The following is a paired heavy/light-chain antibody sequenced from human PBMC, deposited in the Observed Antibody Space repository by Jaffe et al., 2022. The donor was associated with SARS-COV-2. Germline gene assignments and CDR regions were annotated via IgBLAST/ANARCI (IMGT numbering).Light chain of an antibody. CDR2: QDS. Sequence: SYELTQPPSVSVSPGQTASITCSGDKLGDKYACWYQQKPGQSPVLVIYQDSKRPSGIPERFSGSNSGNTATLTISGTQAMDEADYYCQAWDSSTAVFGTGTKVTVL. J-gene: IGLJ1*01. V-gene: IGLV3-1*01. CDR1: KLGDKY. CDR3: QAWDSSTAV.
Heavy chain of an antibody. V-gene: IGHV4-31*03. D-gene: IGHD1-26*01. CDR1: GGSISSGGYY. Sequence: QVQLQESGPGLVKPSQTLSLTCTVSGGSISSGGYYWSWIRQHPGKGLEWIGYIYYSGSTYYNPSLKSRVTISVDTSKNQFSLKLSSVTAADTAVYYCARVLPPSTIVGATTPDAFDIWGQGTMVTVSS. J-gene: IGHJ3*02. CDR2: IYYSGST. CDR3: ARVLPPSTIVGATTPDAFDI.